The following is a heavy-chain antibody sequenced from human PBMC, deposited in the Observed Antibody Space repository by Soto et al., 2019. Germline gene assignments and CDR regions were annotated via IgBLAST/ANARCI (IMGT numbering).Heavy chain of an antibody. V-gene: IGHV1-46*03. CDR2: INPGNGDT. CDR1: GDTFSRHY. Sequence: QVQLMQPGAEVMKPGASMTVSCKASGDTFSRHYVHWVRQAPGQGLEWMGRINPGNGDTTYSQEFQGRVTMTRDTSTNTVDMDLSSLRSDDTAVYYCATRVKGDFDVWGQGTTVVVS. CDR3: ATRVKGDFDV. D-gene: IGHD3-3*01. J-gene: IGHJ6*01.